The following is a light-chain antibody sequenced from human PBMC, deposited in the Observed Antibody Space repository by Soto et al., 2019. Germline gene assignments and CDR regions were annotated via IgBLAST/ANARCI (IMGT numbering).Light chain of an antibody. CDR1: QSVSSSY. Sequence: EIVLTQSPATLSLSPGERATLSCRASQSVSSSYLAWYQQKPGQPPRLLIYGASTRASDVPGRFRGSGSGREFTLTISSLQSEDFAIYSCHQYNSWPWTFGQGTTVDIK. V-gene: IGKV3-15*01. J-gene: IGKJ1*01. CDR2: GAS. CDR3: HQYNSWPWT.